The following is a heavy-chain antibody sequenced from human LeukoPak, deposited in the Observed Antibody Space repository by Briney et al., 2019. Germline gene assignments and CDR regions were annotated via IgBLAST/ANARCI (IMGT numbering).Heavy chain of an antibody. CDR1: GFTVSDNY. J-gene: IGHJ3*02. V-gene: IGHV3-66*01. CDR2: IYSGGST. D-gene: IGHD3-10*01. CDR3: ARAPPYYYGSGTYFDI. Sequence: GGSLRLSCAASGFTVSDNYMNWVRQAPGKGLEWVSVIYSGGSTYYADSVKGRFTISRDNSKNTLYLQMNSLRAEDTAVYYCARAPPYYYGSGTYFDIWGQGTMVTVSS.